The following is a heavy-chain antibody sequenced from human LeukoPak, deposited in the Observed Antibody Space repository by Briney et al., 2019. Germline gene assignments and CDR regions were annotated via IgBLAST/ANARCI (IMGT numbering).Heavy chain of an antibody. V-gene: IGHV3-15*01. J-gene: IGHJ6*04. CDR3: TTDRALNYYGSGSYYKGYYYYGMDV. CDR2: IKSKTDGGTT. D-gene: IGHD3-10*01. Sequence: GGSLRLSCAASGFTFSNAWMSWVRQAPGKGLEWVGRIKSKTDGGTTDYAAPVKGRFTISRDDSKNTLYLQMNSLKTEDTAVYYCTTDRALNYYGSGSYYKGYYYYGMDVWGKGTTVTVSS. CDR1: GFTFSNAW.